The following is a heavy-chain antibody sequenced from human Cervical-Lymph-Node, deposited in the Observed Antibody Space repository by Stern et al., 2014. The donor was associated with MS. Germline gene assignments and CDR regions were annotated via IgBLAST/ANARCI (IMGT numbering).Heavy chain of an antibody. Sequence: QLQLQESGPGLVKPSETLSLTCTVSGGSINTNNYYWGWIRQPPGKGLEWIGNIYSSGSTFYSPSLQSRVTMSVDTSKNQFYLHLSSVTAADTAVYYCARTGDDFGDYSLSYWGQGTLVTVSS. V-gene: IGHV4-39*01. J-gene: IGHJ4*02. CDR2: IYSSGST. CDR3: ARTGDDFGDYSLSY. D-gene: IGHD4-17*01. CDR1: GGSINTNNYY.